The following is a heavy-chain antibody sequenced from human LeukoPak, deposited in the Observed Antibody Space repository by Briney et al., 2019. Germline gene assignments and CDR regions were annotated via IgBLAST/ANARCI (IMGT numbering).Heavy chain of an antibody. CDR3: AKDLGGSWSTFDY. CDR1: VFTFSDYY. D-gene: IGHD3-16*01. CDR2: ISSSGSTI. V-gene: IGHV3-11*04. Sequence: GGSLRLSCAGSVFTFSDYYMSWIRQAPGKGLEWVSYISSSGSTIYYADSVKGRFTISRDNSKNTLYLQMNSLRAEDTTVYYCAKDLGGSWSTFDYWGQGTLVTVSS. J-gene: IGHJ4*02.